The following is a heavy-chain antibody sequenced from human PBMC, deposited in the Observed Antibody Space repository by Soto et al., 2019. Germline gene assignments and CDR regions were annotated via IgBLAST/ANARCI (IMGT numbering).Heavy chain of an antibody. V-gene: IGHV3-33*03. CDR1: GFTFSSYG. J-gene: IGHJ6*02. CDR2: IWYNGSKK. Sequence: QVLLVESGGGVVQPGRSLRLSCAASGFTFSSYGMLWVRQAPGKGLEWVAVIWYNGSKKYYGESVKGRFTIFRDNSENTLYLEMSSLRAEDTAVYYCARQLAVPYAAYAMDVWGQGTTVTVSS. CDR3: ARQLAVPYAAYAMDV. D-gene: IGHD2-15*01.